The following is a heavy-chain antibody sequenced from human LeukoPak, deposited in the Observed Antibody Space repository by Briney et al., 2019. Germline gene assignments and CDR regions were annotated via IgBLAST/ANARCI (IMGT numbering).Heavy chain of an antibody. J-gene: IGHJ2*01. V-gene: IGHV4-34*01. D-gene: IGHD6-19*01. CDR1: GGSFSGYY. CDR3: ARVLEGSSGQHWYFDL. CDR2: INHSGST. Sequence: SETLCLTCAVYGGSFSGYYWSWIRQPPGKGLEWIGEINHSGSTNYNPSLKSRVTISVDTSKNQFSLKLSSVTAADTAVYYCARVLEGSSGQHWYFDLWGRSTLVPVSS.